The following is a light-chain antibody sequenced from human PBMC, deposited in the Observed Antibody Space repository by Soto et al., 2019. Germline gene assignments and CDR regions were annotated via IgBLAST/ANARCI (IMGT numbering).Light chain of an antibody. CDR2: DAS. CDR1: QDIRNY. Sequence: IQLPQSPSSLSASLGDRVTVTCGASQDIRNYLAWYQQKPGKAPKLLICDASTLYSGVPSRFSGSGSGTDFTLTISSLQSEDFAVYYCQHYNNWPLTFGQGTKVDIK. V-gene: IGKV1-9*01. J-gene: IGKJ1*01. CDR3: QHYNNWPLT.